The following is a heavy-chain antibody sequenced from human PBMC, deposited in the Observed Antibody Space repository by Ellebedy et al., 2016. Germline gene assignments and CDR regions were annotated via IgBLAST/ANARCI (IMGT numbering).Heavy chain of an antibody. Sequence: GESLKISXAASGFTFSSYWMHWVRQAPGKGLEWVSGISWNSGSIGYADSVKGRFTISRDNAKNSLYLQMNSLRAEDTAVYYCARDLLYGSGSWYFDLWGRGTLVTVSS. V-gene: IGHV3-74*01. D-gene: IGHD3-10*01. J-gene: IGHJ2*01. CDR2: ISWNSGSI. CDR3: ARDLLYGSGSWYFDL. CDR1: GFTFSSYW.